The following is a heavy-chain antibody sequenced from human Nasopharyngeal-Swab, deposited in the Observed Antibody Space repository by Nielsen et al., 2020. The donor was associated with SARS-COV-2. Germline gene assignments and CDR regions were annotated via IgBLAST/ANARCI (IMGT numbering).Heavy chain of an antibody. CDR2: IIPILGKA. CDR3: ASSLGGIAGAGHIDWFDP. D-gene: IGHD6-13*01. Sequence: SVKVSCKASGCTFTSYAISWVRQAPGQGLEWMGRIIPILGKANYAQELQGRVTITADKSTSPAYMELSSLRSEDTAVYYCASSLGGIAGAGHIDWFDPWGQGTLVTVSS. J-gene: IGHJ5*02. V-gene: IGHV1-69*04. CDR1: GCTFTSYA.